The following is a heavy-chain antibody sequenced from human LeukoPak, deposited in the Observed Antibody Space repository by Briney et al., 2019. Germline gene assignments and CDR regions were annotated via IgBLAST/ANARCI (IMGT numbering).Heavy chain of an antibody. CDR1: XYTFTSYA. CDR3: ARGIAADY. V-gene: IGHV7-4-1*02. D-gene: IGHD6-13*01. CDR2: INTNTGNP. Sequence: AXVXVXXXXSXYTFTSYAMNXXRQAPGQGLEWMGWINTNTGNPTYAQGFTGRFVFSLDTSVSTAYLQISSLKAEDTAVYYCARGIAADYWGQGTLVTVSS. J-gene: IGHJ4*02.